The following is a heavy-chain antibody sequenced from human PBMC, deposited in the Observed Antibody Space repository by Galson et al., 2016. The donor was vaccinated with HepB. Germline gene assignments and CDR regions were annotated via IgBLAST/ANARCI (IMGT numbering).Heavy chain of an antibody. Sequence: ETLSLTCTVSGGSISSSSYYWGWIRQTPGKGLEWIGSIYHSGSTYYNPSLKSRVTISVDTSKNQFSLKLSSVTAADTAVYYCARHPHWAAAGTHYDYWGQGILVTVSS. D-gene: IGHD6-13*01. CDR1: GGSISSSSYY. CDR3: ARHPHWAAAGTHYDY. CDR2: IYHSGST. V-gene: IGHV4-39*01. J-gene: IGHJ4*02.